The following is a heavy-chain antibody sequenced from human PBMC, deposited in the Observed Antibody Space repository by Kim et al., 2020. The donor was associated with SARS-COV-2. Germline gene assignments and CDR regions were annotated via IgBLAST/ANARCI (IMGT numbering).Heavy chain of an antibody. J-gene: IGHJ6*01. CDR1: GFAFDDYT. CDR2: ISWDGDST. CDR3: AKDFTVGATAYFYGLDV. Sequence: GGSLRLSCAASGFAFDDYTMHWVRQAPGKGLEWVSLISWDGDSTYYADSVKGRFTISRDNSKNSLYLHMNSLRAEDTAFYYCAKDFTVGATAYFYGLDV. D-gene: IGHD1-26*01. V-gene: IGHV3-43*01.